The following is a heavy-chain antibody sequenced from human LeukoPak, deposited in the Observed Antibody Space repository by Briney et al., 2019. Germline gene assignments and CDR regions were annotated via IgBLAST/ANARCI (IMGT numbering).Heavy chain of an antibody. CDR2: IYHSGST. CDR3: ARDLSASTVTTSEVGSRAFDI. CDR1: GGSISSSSYY. Sequence: SETLSLTCTVSGGSISSSSYYWGWIRQPPGKGLEWIGSIYHSGSTNYNPSLKSRVTISVDKSKNQFSLKLSSVTAADTAVYYCARDLSASTVTTSEVGSRAFDIWGQGTMVTVSS. J-gene: IGHJ3*02. D-gene: IGHD4-17*01. V-gene: IGHV4-39*07.